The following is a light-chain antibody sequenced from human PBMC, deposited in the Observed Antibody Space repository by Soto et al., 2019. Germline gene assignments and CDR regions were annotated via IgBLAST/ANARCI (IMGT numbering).Light chain of an antibody. Sequence: ALTQPPSASGSPGQSVTISCTGTSSDVGAYNYVSWYQQHPGKAPKLMIYEVSKRPSGVPDRFSGSKSGNTASLTVSGLQAEDEADYYCSSYAGSNNFVFGTGTKVTVL. CDR2: EVS. CDR1: SSDVGAYNY. V-gene: IGLV2-8*01. J-gene: IGLJ1*01. CDR3: SSYAGSNNFV.